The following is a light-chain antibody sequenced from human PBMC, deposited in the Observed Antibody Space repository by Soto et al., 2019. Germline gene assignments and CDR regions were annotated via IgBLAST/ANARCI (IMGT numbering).Light chain of an antibody. CDR3: QAWDSSTWV. V-gene: IGLV3-1*01. Sequence: SYELTQPPSVSVSPGQTASIACSGDKLGSKYIFWYQQRPGQSPMLVIYQDTTRPSGIPERFSGSNSGGTATLTISGTQIMDEADYYCQAWDSSTWVFGGGTKLTVL. J-gene: IGLJ3*02. CDR1: KLGSKY. CDR2: QDT.